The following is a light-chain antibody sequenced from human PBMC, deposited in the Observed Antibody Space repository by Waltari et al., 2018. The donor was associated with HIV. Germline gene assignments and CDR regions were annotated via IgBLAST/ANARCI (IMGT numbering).Light chain of an antibody. CDR2: GAF. CDR1: QSVSSN. CDR3: QQYNNWPRT. V-gene: IGKV3-15*01. J-gene: IGKJ2*01. Sequence: EIVMTQSPATLSVSPGERATLSCRASQSVSSNLAWYQQTPGQAPRLLIYGAFTRATGIPARFSGSGSGTEFTLTINSLRSEDFVVYYCQQYNNWPRTFGQGTKLQIK.